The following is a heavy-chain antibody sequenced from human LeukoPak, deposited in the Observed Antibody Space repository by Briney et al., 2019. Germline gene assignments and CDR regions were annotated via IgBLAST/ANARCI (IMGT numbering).Heavy chain of an antibody. D-gene: IGHD3-10*01. V-gene: IGHV4-59*08. J-gene: IGHJ3*02. CDR1: GGSISRYY. CDR2: MYYSGST. Sequence: PSETLSLTCTVSGGSISRYYWSWVRQPPGKGLEWIGYMYYSGSTNYNPSLKSRVTISVDTSKNQFSLKLSSVTAADTAVYYCALGVAGDAFDIWGQGTMVTVSS. CDR3: ALGVAGDAFDI.